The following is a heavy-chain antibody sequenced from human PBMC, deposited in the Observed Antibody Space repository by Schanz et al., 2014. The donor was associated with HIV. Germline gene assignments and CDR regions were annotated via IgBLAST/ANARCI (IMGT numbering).Heavy chain of an antibody. V-gene: IGHV3-53*01. J-gene: IGHJ4*02. CDR1: GFTVSNNH. D-gene: IGHD3-22*01. Sequence: QLVESGGGLIQPGGSLRLSCVFSGFTVSNNHLSWVRQAPGKGLEWVSIIYSAGTTYYTDSVKGRFTISRDNSKNTLYLQMTTLRTEDTAVYYCAKPEYDSSGNSQSHFDYWGQGTLVTVSS. CDR2: IYSAGTT. CDR3: AKPEYDSSGNSQSHFDY.